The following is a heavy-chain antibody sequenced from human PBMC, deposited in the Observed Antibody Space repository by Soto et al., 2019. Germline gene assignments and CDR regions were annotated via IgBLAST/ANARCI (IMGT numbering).Heavy chain of an antibody. CDR2: IIPIFGTA. J-gene: IGHJ6*02. V-gene: IGHV1-69*06. CDR1: GGTFSSYA. CDR3: ARTMVLSTYYYYGMDV. Sequence: SVKVSCKASGGTFSSYAISWVRQAPGQGLEWMGGIIPIFGTANYAQKFQGRVTITADKSTSTAYMELSSLRSEDTAVYYCARTMVLSTYYYYGMDVWGQGTTVTVS. D-gene: IGHD3-10*01.